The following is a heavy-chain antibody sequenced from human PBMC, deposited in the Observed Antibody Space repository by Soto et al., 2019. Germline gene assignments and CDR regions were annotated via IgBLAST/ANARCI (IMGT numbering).Heavy chain of an antibody. CDR2: INAYDGKT. CDR3: ARDPHEFWTSYWFDP. V-gene: IGHV1-18*01. Sequence: ASVKVSCKTSGYTFNTYGINWVRQAPGQGLELMGWINAYDGKTTYAEKFQGRVTLTTDTSTSTAYMELRSLRSDDTAIYYCARDPHEFWTSYWFDPWGQGTPVTVSS. D-gene: IGHD3-3*01. CDR1: GYTFNTYG. J-gene: IGHJ5*02.